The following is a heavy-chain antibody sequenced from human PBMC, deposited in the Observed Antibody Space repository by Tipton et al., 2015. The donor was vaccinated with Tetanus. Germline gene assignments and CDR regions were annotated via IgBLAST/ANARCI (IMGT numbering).Heavy chain of an antibody. V-gene: IGHV3-74*01. D-gene: IGHD6-19*01. CDR1: GFTSESHY. CDR3: VRDGGSSGWLAY. CDR2: INPDGRRT. J-gene: IGHJ4*02. Sequence: SLRLSCAASGFTSESHYMHWVRQTPGKGLLWISRINPDGRRTNYADSVKGRFTISRDNAKNTVYLQMNSLRAEDTAVYYCVRDGGSSGWLAYWGQGTLVTVSS.